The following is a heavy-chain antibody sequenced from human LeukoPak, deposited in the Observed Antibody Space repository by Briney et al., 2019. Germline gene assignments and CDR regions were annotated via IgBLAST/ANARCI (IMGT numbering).Heavy chain of an antibody. CDR2: ISYDGSNK. J-gene: IGHJ5*02. CDR3: EKGEWFDP. Sequence: GGSLRLSCAASGFTFSSYGMHWVRQAPGKGLEWVAVISYDGSNKYYADSVKGRFTISRDNSKNTLYLQINSLRAEDTAVYYWEKGEWFDPWGQGTLVTVSS. CDR1: GFTFSSYG. V-gene: IGHV3-30*18.